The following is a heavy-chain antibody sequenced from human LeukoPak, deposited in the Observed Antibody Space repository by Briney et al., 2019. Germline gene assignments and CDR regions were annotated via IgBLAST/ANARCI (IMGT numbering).Heavy chain of an antibody. CDR2: IYSSGNT. J-gene: IGHJ6*03. D-gene: IGHD2-8*01. CDR3: AIHTNVDISSFMDV. V-gene: IGHV4-4*09. Sequence: SETLYLTCTVSGDSFSAYYWSWIRQPPGRGLEWIGYIYSSGNTNYNPSLKSRVTISVGTSKKQHSLKLTSVTAADTAVYYCAIHTNVDISSFMDVWGKGTTVTVSS. CDR1: GDSFSAYY.